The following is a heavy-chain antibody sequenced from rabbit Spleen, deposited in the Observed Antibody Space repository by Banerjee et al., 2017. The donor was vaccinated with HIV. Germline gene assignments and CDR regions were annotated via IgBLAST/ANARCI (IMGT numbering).Heavy chain of an antibody. V-gene: IGHV1S40*01. Sequence: QSLEESGGALVKPGASLTLTCIASGVSFSGNSYMCWVRQAPGKGLEWIACIDTGSSGFTYFANWAKGRFTISKTSSTTVTLQMTSLTAADTATYFCARDTSSSFSSYGMDLWGPGTLVTVS. J-gene: IGHJ6*01. D-gene: IGHD1-1*01. CDR2: IDTGSSGFT. CDR1: GVSFSGNSY. CDR3: ARDTSSSFSSYGMDL.